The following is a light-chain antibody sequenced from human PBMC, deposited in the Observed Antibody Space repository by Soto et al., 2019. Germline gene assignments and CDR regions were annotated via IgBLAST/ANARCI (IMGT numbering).Light chain of an antibody. V-gene: IGKV3-20*01. CDR1: QTFSTSY. J-gene: IGKJ5*01. CDR3: QQYGGSPIT. CDR2: GSS. Sequence: PGARDTLYCRASQTFSTSYLAWYQQKPGQAPRLLIYGSSSRATGIPDRFSGHGSGTDFTLTISRLEPEDFAVYYCQQYGGSPITFGQGTRLEIK.